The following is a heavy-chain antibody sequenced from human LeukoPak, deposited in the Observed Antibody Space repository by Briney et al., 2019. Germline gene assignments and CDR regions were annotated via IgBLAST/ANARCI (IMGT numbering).Heavy chain of an antibody. CDR2: INPSGGST. D-gene: IGHD1-26*01. CDR3: ALYSGTLGQTRDY. J-gene: IGHJ4*02. Sequence: ASVKVSCKASGYTFTSYDMHWVRQAPGQGLEWMGIINPSGGSTSYAQKFQGRVTMTRDTSTSTVYMELSSLRSEDTAVYYCALYSGTLGQTRDYWGQGTLVTVSS. V-gene: IGHV1-46*01. CDR1: GYTFTSYD.